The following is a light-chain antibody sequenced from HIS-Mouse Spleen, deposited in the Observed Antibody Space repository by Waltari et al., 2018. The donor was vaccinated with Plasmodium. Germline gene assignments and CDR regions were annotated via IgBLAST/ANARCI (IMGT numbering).Light chain of an antibody. CDR3: QQYNNWSFT. J-gene: IGKJ3*01. CDR1: QSVSSN. V-gene: IGKV3-15*01. CDR2: GAS. Sequence: EIVMTQSPATLSVSPGERATLPCRASQSVSSNLAWYQQKPGQAPRLLIYGASTRATGIPARFSGSRSGTEFTLTISSLQSEDFAVYYCQQYNNWSFTFGPGTKVDIK.